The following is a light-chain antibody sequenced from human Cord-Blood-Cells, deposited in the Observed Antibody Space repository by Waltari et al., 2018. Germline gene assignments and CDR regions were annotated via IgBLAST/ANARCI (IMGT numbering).Light chain of an antibody. CDR2: AAS. Sequence: DIQMNQSPSFLSASIGDRVSITCRASQTISSYLNWYQQKPGKAPKLLIYAASSLQSGVPSRCSGSGSGTDFTLTISSLQPEDFATYYCQQSYSTPTFGQGTKVEIK. CDR1: QTISSY. J-gene: IGKJ1*01. CDR3: QQSYSTPT. V-gene: IGKV1-39*01.